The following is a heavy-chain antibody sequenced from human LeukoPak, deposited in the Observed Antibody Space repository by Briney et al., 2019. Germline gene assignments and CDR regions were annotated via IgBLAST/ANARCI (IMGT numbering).Heavy chain of an antibody. V-gene: IGHV3-30*02. CDR1: GLGFSDYG. J-gene: IGHJ4*02. CDR3: ARDEVEMATISVDY. CDR2: ISYDGSIA. D-gene: IGHD5-24*01. Sequence: GGSQRLSCAASGLGFSDYGIHWVRQAPGKGLEWVALISYDGSIAYYSDSVKGRFTISRDNSKNTLNLQMNGLRAEDTAVYYCARDEVEMATISVDYWGQGTLVTVSS.